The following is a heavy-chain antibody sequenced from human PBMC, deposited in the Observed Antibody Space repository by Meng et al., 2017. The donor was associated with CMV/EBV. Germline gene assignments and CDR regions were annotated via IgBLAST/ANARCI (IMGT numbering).Heavy chain of an antibody. J-gene: IGHJ4*02. CDR3: AKGVGATAFDY. D-gene: IGHD1-26*01. CDR1: GFTFSGSG. Sequence: SCPASGFTFSGSGMNWVRQAPGKGLACVSSISSSSSYIYYADSVKGRFTISRDNSKNTLYLQMNSLRAEDTAVYYCAKGVGATAFDYWGQGTLVTVSS. V-gene: IGHV3-21*01. CDR2: ISSSSSYI.